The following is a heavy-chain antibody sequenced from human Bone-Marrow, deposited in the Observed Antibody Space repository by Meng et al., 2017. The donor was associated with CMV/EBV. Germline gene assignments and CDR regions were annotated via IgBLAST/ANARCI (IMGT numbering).Heavy chain of an antibody. CDR3: ARDSTVGATRLTILNY. V-gene: IGHV3-33*01. Sequence: FTFSSYGMHWVRQAPGKGLEWVAVIWYDGSNKYYADSVKGRFTISRDNSKNTLYLQMNSLRAEDTAVYYCARDSTVGATRLTILNYWGQGTLVTVSS. J-gene: IGHJ4*02. CDR2: IWYDGSNK. D-gene: IGHD1-26*01. CDR1: FTFSSYG.